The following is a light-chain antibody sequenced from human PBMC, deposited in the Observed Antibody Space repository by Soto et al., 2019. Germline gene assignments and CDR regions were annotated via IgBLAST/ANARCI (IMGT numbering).Light chain of an antibody. V-gene: IGLV2-8*01. CDR3: SSFAGSGTLFV. J-gene: IGLJ2*01. CDR1: SSDVGGYNY. CDR2: EVT. Sequence: QSVLTQPPSASGSPGQSVTISCTGTSSDVGGYNYVSWHQQHPGKAPKVMIYEVTKRPPGVPDRFSGSKSGNTASLTVSGLQAEDEADYYCSSFAGSGTLFVLGGGTKHTVL.